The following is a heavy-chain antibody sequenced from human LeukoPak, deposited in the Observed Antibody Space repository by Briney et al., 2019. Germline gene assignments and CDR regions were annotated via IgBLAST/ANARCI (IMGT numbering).Heavy chain of an antibody. CDR1: GGSFSGYY. CDR3: ARAVAVADPYYYYYYGMDV. D-gene: IGHD6-19*01. J-gene: IGHJ6*02. CDR2: INHSGST. Sequence: PSETLSLTCAVYGGSFSGYYWSWIRQPPGKGLEWIGEINHSGSTNYNPSLKSRVTISVDTSKNQFSLKLSSVTAADTAVYYCARAVAVADPYYYYYYGMDVWGQGTTVTVSS. V-gene: IGHV4-34*01.